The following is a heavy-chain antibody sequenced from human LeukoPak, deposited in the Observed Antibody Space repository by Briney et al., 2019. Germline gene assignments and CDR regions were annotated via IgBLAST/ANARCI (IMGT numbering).Heavy chain of an antibody. D-gene: IGHD1-26*01. V-gene: IGHV3-21*04. CDR2: ISSSSSYI. CDR1: GFTFSSYS. Sequence: PGGSLRLSCAASGFTFSSYSMNWVRQAPGKGLEWVSSISSSSSYIYYADSVKGRFTISRDNAKNSLYLQMNSLRAEDTALYYCAKDIGSGSLGLPYYYYGMDVWGQGTTVTVSS. CDR3: AKDIGSGSLGLPYYYYGMDV. J-gene: IGHJ6*02.